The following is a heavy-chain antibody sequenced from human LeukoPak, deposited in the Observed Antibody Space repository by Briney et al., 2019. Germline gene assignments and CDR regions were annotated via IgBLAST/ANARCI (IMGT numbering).Heavy chain of an antibody. CDR1: GFIFSDAW. CDR3: SKDLPLTRAWALKY. D-gene: IGHD2-2*01. V-gene: IGHV3-15*03. CDR2: IKSKGSGGTT. Sequence: GGSLRLSCTASGFIFSDAWMTWVRQAPGQGPEWVGRIKSKGSGGTTDYASSVKGRFIISRDDSENTLYLQMNSLRTDDTAVYYCSKDLPLTRAWALKYWGQGALVTVSS. J-gene: IGHJ4*02.